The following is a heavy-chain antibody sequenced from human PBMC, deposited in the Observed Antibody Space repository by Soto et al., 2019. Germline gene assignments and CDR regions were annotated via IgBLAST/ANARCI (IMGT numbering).Heavy chain of an antibody. CDR2: IFHRGTT. CDR3: ATKYCPSTVCYLFDN. D-gene: IGHD2-2*01. J-gene: IGHJ4*01. V-gene: IGHV4-4*02. Sequence: SETLSLTCAVSGGSITTNHWWSWVRQAPGKGLEWIGEIFHRGTTHHNPSFKGRLTLTVDNSKNQFSLNLSSVTAADTAVYFCATKYCPSTVCYLFDNWGQGTLVTVS. CDR1: GGSITTNHW.